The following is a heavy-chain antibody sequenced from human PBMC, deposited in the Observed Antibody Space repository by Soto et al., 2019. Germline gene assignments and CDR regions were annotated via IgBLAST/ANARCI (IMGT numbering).Heavy chain of an antibody. Sequence: VQLLESGGGLVQPGGSLGLSCAGSGFTFANYAMSWVRQAPGKGLEWVSVLSNSGGTTYYADSVKGRFTISRDNFKNTLYLQLDRLRAEDTAIYYCARFEGGSSGTYGLDVWGQGTTVTVSS. J-gene: IGHJ6*02. CDR1: GFTFANYA. D-gene: IGHD3-10*01. CDR3: ARFEGGSSGTYGLDV. CDR2: LSNSGGTT. V-gene: IGHV3-23*01.